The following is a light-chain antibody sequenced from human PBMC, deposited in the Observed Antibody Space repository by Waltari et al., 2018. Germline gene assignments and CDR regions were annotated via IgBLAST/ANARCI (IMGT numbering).Light chain of an antibody. CDR2: WAS. CDR3: QQYYSTPFT. Sequence: DIVMTQSPDSLAVSLGERATINCKSSQSVLYSSNNKNYLAWYQQKPVQPPKLLLYWASTRGSGVPYRFSGSGSGTDFTLTISSLQAEDVAVYYCQQYYSTPFTFGPGTKVDIK. J-gene: IGKJ3*01. V-gene: IGKV4-1*01. CDR1: QSVLYSSNNKNY.